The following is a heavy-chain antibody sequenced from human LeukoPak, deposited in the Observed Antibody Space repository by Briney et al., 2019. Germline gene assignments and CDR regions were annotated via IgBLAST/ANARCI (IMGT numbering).Heavy chain of an antibody. CDR2: ISGSGGST. CDR3: AKDPGYSSSWFTGDFQH. D-gene: IGHD6-13*01. V-gene: IGHV3-23*01. CDR1: GFTFDDYA. J-gene: IGHJ1*01. Sequence: GGSLRLSCAASGFTFDDYAMSWVRQAPGKGLDWVSAISGSGGSTYYADSVKGRFTISRDNSKNTLYLQMNSLRAEDTAVYYCAKDPGYSSSWFTGDFQHWGQGTLVTVSS.